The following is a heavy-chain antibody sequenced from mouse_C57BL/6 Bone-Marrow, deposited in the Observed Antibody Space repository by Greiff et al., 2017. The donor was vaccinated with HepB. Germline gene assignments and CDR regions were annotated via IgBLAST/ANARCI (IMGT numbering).Heavy chain of an antibody. CDR1: GFTFSDAW. CDR3: TRAHYYGSSLVYFDY. V-gene: IGHV6-6*01. Sequence: DVKLVESGGGLVQPGGSMKLSCAASGFTFSDAWMDWVRQSPEKGLEWVAEIRNKANNHATYYAESVKGRFTISRDDSKSSVYLQMNSLRAEDTGIYYCTRAHYYGSSLVYFDYWGQGTTLTVSS. J-gene: IGHJ2*01. D-gene: IGHD1-1*01. CDR2: IRNKANNHAT.